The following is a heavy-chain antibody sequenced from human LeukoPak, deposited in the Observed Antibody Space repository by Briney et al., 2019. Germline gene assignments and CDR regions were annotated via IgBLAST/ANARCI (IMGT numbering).Heavy chain of an antibody. CDR1: GFTFSNYA. Sequence: GGSLRLSCAASGFTFSNYAMSWVRQAPGKGLEWVSGISNGGGSTYYIDSVKGRFTISRDNSNNTLYLQMNSLRAEDTAVYYCAKDLTAGGNYWFDYWGQGTLLTVSS. CDR3: AKDLTAGGNYWFDY. J-gene: IGHJ4*02. CDR2: ISNGGGST. V-gene: IGHV3-23*01. D-gene: IGHD1-26*01.